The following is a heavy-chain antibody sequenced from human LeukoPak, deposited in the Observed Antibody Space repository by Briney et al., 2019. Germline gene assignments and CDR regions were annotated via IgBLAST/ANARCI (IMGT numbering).Heavy chain of an antibody. J-gene: IGHJ4*02. CDR3: AKARGNFYDFWSGYDC. CDR2: IYYSGST. CDR1: GGSISSYY. D-gene: IGHD3-3*01. Sequence: SETLSLTCTVSGGSISSYYWSWIRQPPRKGLEWIGYIYYSGSTNYNPSLKSRVTISVDRSKNQFSLNLSSVTAADTAVYYCAKARGNFYDFWSGYDCWGQGTLVTVSS. V-gene: IGHV4-59*12.